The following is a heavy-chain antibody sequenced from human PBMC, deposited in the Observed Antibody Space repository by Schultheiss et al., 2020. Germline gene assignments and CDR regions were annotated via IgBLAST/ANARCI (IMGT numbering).Heavy chain of an antibody. Sequence: GGSLRLSCAASGFTFSDYYMSWIRQAPGKGLEWVSYISSSGSTIYYADSVKGRFTISRDNAKNSLYLQMNSLRAEDTAVYYCARDQTTVTTFGMDVWGQGTTVNVSS. CDR1: GFTFSDYY. V-gene: IGHV3-11*04. D-gene: IGHD4-17*01. J-gene: IGHJ6*02. CDR3: ARDQTTVTTFGMDV. CDR2: ISSSGSTI.